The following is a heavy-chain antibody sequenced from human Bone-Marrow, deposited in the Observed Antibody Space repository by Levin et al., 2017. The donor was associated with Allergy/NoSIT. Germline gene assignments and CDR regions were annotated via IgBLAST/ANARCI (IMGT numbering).Heavy chain of an antibody. CDR2: VSAYSGNT. CDR1: GFAFTTYG. V-gene: IGHV1-18*01. CDR3: ARGHFPYYYYGMDV. Sequence: ASVKVSCKASGFAFTTYGLTWVRQAPGRGLEWMGWVSAYSGNTNYALNLQDRVTMTTDTATNTAYMELSSLRSDDTAIYYCARGHFPYYYYGMDVWGQGTTVVVSS. J-gene: IGHJ6*02.